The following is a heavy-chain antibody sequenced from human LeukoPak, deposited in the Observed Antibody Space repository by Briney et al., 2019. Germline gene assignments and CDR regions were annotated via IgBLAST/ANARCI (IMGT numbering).Heavy chain of an antibody. J-gene: IGHJ6*03. V-gene: IGHV1-18*01. CDR1: GYTFTSYG. Sequence: ASVKVSCKASGYTFTSYGISWVRQAPGQGLEWMGWISAYNGNTNYAQKLQGRVTMTTDTSTSTAYMELRSLRSDDTAVYYRARVVLEWLLPYYYYYMDVWGKGTTVTVSS. CDR3: ARVVLEWLLPYYYYYMDV. D-gene: IGHD3-3*01. CDR2: ISAYNGNT.